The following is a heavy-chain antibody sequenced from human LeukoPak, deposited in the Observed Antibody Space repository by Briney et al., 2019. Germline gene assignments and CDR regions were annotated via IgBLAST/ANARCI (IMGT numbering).Heavy chain of an antibody. CDR1: GFTFSSYS. CDR2: ISSSSSYI. J-gene: IGHJ3*02. V-gene: IGHV3-21*01. Sequence: GGSLRLSCAASGFTFSSYSMNWVSQAPGKGLEWVSSISSSSSYIYYADSVKGRFTISRDNAKNSLYLQMNSLRAEDTAVYYCARVLPTYYYDSSGSRYGAFDIWGQGTMVTVSS. CDR3: ARVLPTYYYDSSGSRYGAFDI. D-gene: IGHD3-22*01.